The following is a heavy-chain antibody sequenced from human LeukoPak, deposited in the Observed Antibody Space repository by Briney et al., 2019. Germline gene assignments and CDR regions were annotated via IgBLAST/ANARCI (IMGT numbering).Heavy chain of an antibody. D-gene: IGHD3-3*01. J-gene: IGHJ4*02. CDR2: INQEGSEK. CDR1: GFTFSSYW. CDR3: EREVSLFLEWLPQGPYFDY. Sequence: GGSLRLSCAASGFTFSSYWLSWVRQAPGKGLEWAANINQEGSEKYYVDSVKGRFTISRENAKNSLYLQMNSLRAEDTAVYYCEREVSLFLEWLPQGPYFDYWGQGTLVTVS. V-gene: IGHV3-7*01.